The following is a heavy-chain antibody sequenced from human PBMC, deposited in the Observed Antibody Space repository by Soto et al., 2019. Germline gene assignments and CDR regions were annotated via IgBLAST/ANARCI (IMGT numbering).Heavy chain of an antibody. CDR2: ISWDGGST. CDR1: GFTFDDYT. J-gene: IGHJ4*02. D-gene: IGHD3-22*01. CDR3: AKDYATYYYDSSGYWLGHFDY. Sequence: GGSLRLSCAASGFTFDDYTMHWVRQAPGKGLEWVSLISWDGGSTYYADSVKGRFTISRDNSKNSLYLQMNSLRTEDTALYYCAKDYATYYYDSSGYWLGHFDYWGQGTLVTVSS. V-gene: IGHV3-43*01.